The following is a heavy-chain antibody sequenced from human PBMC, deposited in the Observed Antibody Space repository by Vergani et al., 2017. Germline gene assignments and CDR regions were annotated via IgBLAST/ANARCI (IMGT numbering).Heavy chain of an antibody. V-gene: IGHV4-34*01. Sequence: QVQLQQWGAGLLKPSETLSLTCAVYGESFSGYYWSWIRQPPGKGLEWIGEINHSGSTSYNPSLKSRVTISLDTSKNQFSLKLTSVTATDTAVYYCARGLQVFARGGRFDPWGQGTLVTVSS. CDR1: GESFSGYY. CDR3: ARGLQVFARGGRFDP. J-gene: IGHJ5*02. D-gene: IGHD2-21*01. CDR2: INHSGST.